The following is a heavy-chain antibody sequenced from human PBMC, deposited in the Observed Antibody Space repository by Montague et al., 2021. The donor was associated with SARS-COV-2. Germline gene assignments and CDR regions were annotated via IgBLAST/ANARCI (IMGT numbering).Heavy chain of an antibody. CDR1: DGSISSGSYY. CDR3: ARRLGGSGWLDY. J-gene: IGHJ4*02. V-gene: IGHV4-39*01. Sequence: SETLSLTCTVADGSISSGSYYWGWFRQPPGKGLEWIGNIHSSGTTYYKSRVTISVDTSKNQFSLKMTSVTAADTAVYYCARRLGGSGWLDYWGQGTLVTVSS. CDR2: IHSSGTT. D-gene: IGHD6-25*01.